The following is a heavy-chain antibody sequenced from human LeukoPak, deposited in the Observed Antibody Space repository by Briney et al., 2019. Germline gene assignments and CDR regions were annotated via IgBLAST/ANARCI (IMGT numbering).Heavy chain of an antibody. CDR3: ARSAHYYDSSGYGLFDY. CDR2: ISPSGGGT. J-gene: IGHJ4*02. CDR1: GFTFSSYG. D-gene: IGHD3-22*01. V-gene: IGHV3-23*01. Sequence: GGSLRLSCAASGFTFSSYGMNWVRQAPGKGLEWISGISPSGGGTYYADFVKGRFTISRDNAKNSLYLQMNSLRAEGTAVYYCARSAHYYDSSGYGLFDYWGQGTLVTVSS.